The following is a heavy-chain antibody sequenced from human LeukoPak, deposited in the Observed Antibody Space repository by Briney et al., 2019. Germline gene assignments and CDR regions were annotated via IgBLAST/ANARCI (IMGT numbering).Heavy chain of an antibody. J-gene: IGHJ3*02. CDR1: GFTVSSNF. V-gene: IGHV3-66*01. Sequence: GGSLRLSCAASGFTVSSNFMSWVRQPPGKGLEWVSVIYSGGSTYYADSVKGRFTISRDNSKNTLYLQMNSLRAEDTAVYYCARSYYDILTGPRAFDIWGQGTMVTVSS. CDR2: IYSGGST. CDR3: ARSYYDILTGPRAFDI. D-gene: IGHD3-9*01.